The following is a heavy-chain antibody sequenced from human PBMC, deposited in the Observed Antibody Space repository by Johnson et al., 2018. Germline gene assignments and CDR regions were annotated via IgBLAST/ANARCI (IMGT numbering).Heavy chain of an antibody. CDR1: GFTFGDYA. Sequence: VQLVQSGGGLVQPGRSXRLSCTASGFTFGDYAMSWFRQAPGKGLEWVGFIRSKAYGGTTEYAASVKGRFTIARDDSKSIAYLQMNSLRAEDTALYHCARYGTEGYDFWSGRHTRRNYYYGMDVWGQGTTVTVSS. CDR2: IRSKAYGGTT. V-gene: IGHV3-49*03. CDR3: ARYGTEGYDFWSGRHTRRNYYYGMDV. J-gene: IGHJ6*02. D-gene: IGHD3-3*01.